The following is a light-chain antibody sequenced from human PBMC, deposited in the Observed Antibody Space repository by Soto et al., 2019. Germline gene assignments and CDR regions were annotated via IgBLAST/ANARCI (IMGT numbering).Light chain of an antibody. CDR3: QQYNNWPT. V-gene: IGKV3-15*01. CDR2: AAS. J-gene: IGKJ1*01. CDR1: QSVSSN. Sequence: EIVMTQSPATLSVSPGERATLSCRASQSVSSNLAWYQQKPGQAPRLLIYAASTRATGIPARFSGSGSGTEFPLTISSLQSEDFAVYYCQQYNNWPTFGQGTKVEIK.